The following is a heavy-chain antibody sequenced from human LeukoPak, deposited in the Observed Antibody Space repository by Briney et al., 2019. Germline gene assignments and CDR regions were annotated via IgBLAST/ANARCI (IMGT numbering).Heavy chain of an antibody. CDR3: ARFSSIAAAFDY. J-gene: IGHJ4*02. CDR2: IYYSGNT. Sequence: SETLSLTCTVSGVSISSSNSYWGWIRQPPGKGLEWIGSIYYSGNTYYNASLKSQVSISIDTSKNQFSLNLSSVTAADTAVYYCARFSSIAAAFDYWGLGTLVTVSS. V-gene: IGHV4-39*07. CDR1: GVSISSSNSY. D-gene: IGHD6-13*01.